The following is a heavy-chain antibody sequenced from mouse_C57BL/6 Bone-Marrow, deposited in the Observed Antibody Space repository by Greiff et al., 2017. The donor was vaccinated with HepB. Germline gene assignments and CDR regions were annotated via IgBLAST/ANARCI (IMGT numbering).Heavy chain of an antibody. CDR1: GYTFTDYE. D-gene: IGHD1-1*01. Sequence: QVQLQQSGAELVRPGASVTLSCKASGYTFTDYEMHWVKQTPVHGLEWIGAIDPETGGTAYNQKFKGKAILTADKSSSTAYMELRSLTSEDSAVYYCTRRGRITTVVADFGVWGTGTTVTVSS. CDR3: TRRGRITTVVADFGV. V-gene: IGHV1-15*01. CDR2: IDPETGGT. J-gene: IGHJ1*03.